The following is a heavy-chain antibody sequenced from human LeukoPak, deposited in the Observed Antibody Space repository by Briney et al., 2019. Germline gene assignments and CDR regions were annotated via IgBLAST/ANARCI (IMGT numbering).Heavy chain of an antibody. Sequence: GGSLRLSCAAPGFTFSSYAMSWVRQAPGQGLEWVSAISDSGGNTYYTDSVKGRFTISRDNSKNTLYLQMNSLRAEDTAVYYCAKQDIRSSAWYDWGQGTLVTVSS. CDR3: AKQDIRSSAWYD. CDR1: GFTFSSYA. V-gene: IGHV3-23*01. D-gene: IGHD6-19*01. J-gene: IGHJ4*02. CDR2: ISDSGGNT.